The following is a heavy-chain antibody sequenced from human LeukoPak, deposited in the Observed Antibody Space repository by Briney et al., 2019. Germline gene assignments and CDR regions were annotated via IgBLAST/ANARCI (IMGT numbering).Heavy chain of an antibody. CDR1: GGSISSYF. V-gene: IGHV4-59*01. J-gene: IGHJ6*03. D-gene: IGHD1-14*01. CDR3: ARASEDYYYYYMDV. CDR2: IYYSGST. Sequence: PSETLSLTCTVSGGSISSYFWSWIRQPPGKGLQWIGYIYYSGSTIYNPSLKSRVTISVDTSKNQFSLKLSSVTAADTAVYYCARASEDYYYYYMDVWGKGTTVTVSS.